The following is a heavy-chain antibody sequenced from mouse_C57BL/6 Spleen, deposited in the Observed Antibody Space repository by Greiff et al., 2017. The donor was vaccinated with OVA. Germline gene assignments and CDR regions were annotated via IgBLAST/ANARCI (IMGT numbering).Heavy chain of an antibody. J-gene: IGHJ4*01. V-gene: IGHV1-26*01. CDR3: ARERSLWYAMDY. Sequence: VQLQQSGPELVKPGASVKISCKASGYTFTDYYMNWVKQSHGKSLEWIGDINPNNGGTSYNQKFKGKAKLTVDKSSSTAYMELRSLTSEDSAVYYCARERSLWYAMDYWGQGTSVTVSS. CDR1: GYTFTDYY. CDR2: INPNNGGT. D-gene: IGHD6-5*01.